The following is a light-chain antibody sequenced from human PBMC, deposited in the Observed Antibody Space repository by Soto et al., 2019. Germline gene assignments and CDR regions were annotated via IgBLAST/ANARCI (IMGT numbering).Light chain of an antibody. Sequence: DLQMTQSPSSLSAYVGDRVTITCRATQSIATYLNWYQQKPGRAPKLLISAVSTLHSGVPSRFSGSGSGTDFTLTISSLQPEDFATYYCQQSYSTLWTFGQGTREEIK. V-gene: IGKV1-39*01. CDR2: AVS. CDR3: QQSYSTLWT. CDR1: QSIATY. J-gene: IGKJ1*01.